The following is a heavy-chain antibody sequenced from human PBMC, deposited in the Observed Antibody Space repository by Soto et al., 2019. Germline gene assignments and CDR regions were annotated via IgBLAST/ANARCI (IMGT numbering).Heavy chain of an antibody. CDR3: ERSSSGDY. J-gene: IGHJ4*02. Sequence: PGGSLRLSCAASGFTFSTYSMNWVRQAPGKGLEWVSYISSSSTTIYYADSVKGRFTISRDSAKNSLYLQMNSLRAEDTAVYYCERSSSGDYWGQGTLVTVSS. D-gene: IGHD6-6*01. CDR1: GFTFSTYS. CDR2: ISSSSTTI. V-gene: IGHV3-48*01.